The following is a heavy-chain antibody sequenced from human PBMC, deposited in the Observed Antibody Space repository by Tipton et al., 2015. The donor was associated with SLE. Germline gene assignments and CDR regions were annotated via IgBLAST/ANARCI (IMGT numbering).Heavy chain of an antibody. D-gene: IGHD3-10*01. Sequence: TLSLTCTLSTGSIFTHYWSWIRQPPGKGLEWIGNIYYTGSTNYNPSLNSRVTISVDPSKNQFSLKLSSMTAADTAVYYCARAQNSYGSGSYHKVFDYWGQGTLITVSS. J-gene: IGHJ4*02. V-gene: IGHV4-59*11. CDR2: IYYTGST. CDR3: ARAQNSYGSGSYHKVFDY. CDR1: TGSIFTHY.